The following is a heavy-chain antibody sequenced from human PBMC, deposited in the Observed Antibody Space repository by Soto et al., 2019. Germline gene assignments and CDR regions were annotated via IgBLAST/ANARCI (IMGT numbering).Heavy chain of an antibody. CDR2: VSYDAGYK. J-gene: IGHJ4*02. CDR3: AKVSISKSSAVTFDS. Sequence: GGSVRLSCTVSGFTFSTYDMHWVRQAPGKGLEWVAVVSYDAGYKNYADSVKGRFTISRDNSKNTLYLQMNGLRPEDTAVYYCAKVSISKSSAVTFDSWGQGTLVTVSS. V-gene: IGHV3-30*18. D-gene: IGHD2-15*01. CDR1: GFTFSTYD.